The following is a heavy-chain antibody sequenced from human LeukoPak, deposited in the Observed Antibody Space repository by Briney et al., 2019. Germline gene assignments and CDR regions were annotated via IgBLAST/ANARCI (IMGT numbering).Heavy chain of an antibody. CDR1: DGSIISGTSY. Sequence: PSQTLSLTCSVSDGSIISGTSYWSWIRQPPGKGLQWIGYIFHSESTYYNPSLKSRVTISVDRSKNQFSLKLISVTAADTAVYYCARDRTASVFDIWGQGTMVTVSS. J-gene: IGHJ3*02. CDR2: IFHSEST. CDR3: ARDRTASVFDI. V-gene: IGHV4-30-2*01.